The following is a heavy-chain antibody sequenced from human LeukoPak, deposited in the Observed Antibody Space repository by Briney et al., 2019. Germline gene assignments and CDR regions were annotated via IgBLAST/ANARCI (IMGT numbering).Heavy chain of an antibody. Sequence: SETLSLTCAVYGGSFSGYYWSWIRQPPGKGLEWIGEINHSGSTNYNPSLKSRVTISVDTSKNQFSLKLSSVTAADTAVYYCARGQWKGTWGGYNWFDPWGQGTLVTVSS. CDR2: INHSGST. V-gene: IGHV4-34*01. CDR3: ARGQWKGTWGGYNWFDP. CDR1: GGSFSGYY. J-gene: IGHJ5*02. D-gene: IGHD3-16*01.